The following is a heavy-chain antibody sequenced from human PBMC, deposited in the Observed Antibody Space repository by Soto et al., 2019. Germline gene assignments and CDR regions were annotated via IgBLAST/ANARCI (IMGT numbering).Heavy chain of an antibody. J-gene: IGHJ6*02. Sequence: QVQLVQCGAEVKEPGSSVRVSCKASGGTFDNFIMNWVRQTPGRGLEWMGGIVPMLGTPTYAEKFKGRVTISATGSTSTMNVEVTSLRSEDTAISNCARNGTYSSSLSQYSGMGVWGQGTTVTVS. V-gene: IGHV1-69*01. CDR1: GGTFDNFI. D-gene: IGHD1-26*01. CDR3: ARNGTYSSSLSQYSGMGV. CDR2: IVPMLGTP.